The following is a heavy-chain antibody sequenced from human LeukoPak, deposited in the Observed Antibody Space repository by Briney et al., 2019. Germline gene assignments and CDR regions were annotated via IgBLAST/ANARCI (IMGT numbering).Heavy chain of an antibody. CDR3: AKDSGAVAHNWFDP. Sequence: PGGSLRLSRAASGFTFDDYAMHWVRQAPGKGLEWVSGISWNSGSIGYADSVKGRFTISRDNAKNSLYLQMNSLRAEDTALYYCAKDSGAVAHNWFDPWGQGTLVTVSS. V-gene: IGHV3-9*01. J-gene: IGHJ5*02. D-gene: IGHD6-19*01. CDR2: ISWNSGSI. CDR1: GFTFDDYA.